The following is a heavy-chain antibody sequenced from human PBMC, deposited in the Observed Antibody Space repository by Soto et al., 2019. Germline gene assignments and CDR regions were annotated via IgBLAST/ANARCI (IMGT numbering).Heavy chain of an antibody. J-gene: IGHJ4*02. D-gene: IGHD1-26*01. Sequence: PGGSLRLSCVASGFTFTSYAMHWVRQAPGKGLVWLASKSHDGKNEYYADFVKGRFTISRDNSKNTLSMEMNNLRAEDTAVYHCVRGGGSFDYWGQGTLVTVSS. CDR3: VRGGGSFDY. V-gene: IGHV3-30*04. CDR2: KSHDGKNE. CDR1: GFTFTSYA.